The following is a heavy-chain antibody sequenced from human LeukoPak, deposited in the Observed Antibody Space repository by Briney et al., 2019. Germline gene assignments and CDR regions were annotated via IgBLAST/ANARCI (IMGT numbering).Heavy chain of an antibody. CDR3: ARDVGYYYDSSGYYYGY. Sequence: GASVKVSCKASGYTFTGYYMHWVRQAPGQGLEWMGGIIPIFGTANYAQKFQGRVTITTDESTSTAYVELSSLRSEDTAVYYCARDVGYYYDSSGYYYGYWGQGTLVTVSS. CDR1: GYTFTGYY. J-gene: IGHJ4*02. V-gene: IGHV1-69*05. D-gene: IGHD3-22*01. CDR2: IIPIFGTA.